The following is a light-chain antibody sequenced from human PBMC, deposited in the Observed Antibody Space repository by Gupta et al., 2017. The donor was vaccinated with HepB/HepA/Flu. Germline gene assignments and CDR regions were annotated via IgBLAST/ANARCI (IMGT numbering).Light chain of an antibody. CDR1: SSDGGGYNY. J-gene: IGLJ3*02. CDR3: CSYAGSFIWV. Sequence: QSALTQPRSVSGSPGQSVTISCTGTSSDGGGYNYVSWYQQHPGKAPKLMIYDVNNRPSGVSNRFSCSKSGNTASLAISGLQAEDEADYYCCSYAGSFIWVFGGGTKLTVL. CDR2: DVN. V-gene: IGLV2-11*01.